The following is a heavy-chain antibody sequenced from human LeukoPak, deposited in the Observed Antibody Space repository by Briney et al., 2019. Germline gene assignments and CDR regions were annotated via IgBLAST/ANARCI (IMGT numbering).Heavy chain of an antibody. D-gene: IGHD2-2*01. CDR1: GYTFTSYG. J-gene: IGHJ4*02. CDR3: ARGTRGPQTGDY. Sequence: ASVKVSCKASGYTFTSYGISWVRQAPGQGLEWMGWISAFNGNTNYAQRLQGRVTMTTDTSTSTAYMELRSLRSNDTAVYYCARGTRGPQTGDYWGQGTLVTVSS. V-gene: IGHV1-18*01. CDR2: ISAFNGNT.